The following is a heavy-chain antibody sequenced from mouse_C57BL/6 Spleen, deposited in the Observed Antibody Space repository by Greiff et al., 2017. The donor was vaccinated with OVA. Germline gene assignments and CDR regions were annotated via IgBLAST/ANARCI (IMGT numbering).Heavy chain of an antibody. J-gene: IGHJ1*03. Sequence: VQLQQPGAELVKPGASVKLSCKASGYTFTSYWMHWVKQRPGQGLEWIGMIHPNSGSTNYNEKFKSKATLTVDKSSSTAYMQLSSLTSEDSAVYYCALYGSSPHWYFDVWGTGTTVTVSS. CDR3: ALYGSSPHWYFDV. CDR1: GYTFTSYW. CDR2: IHPNSGST. D-gene: IGHD1-1*01. V-gene: IGHV1-64*01.